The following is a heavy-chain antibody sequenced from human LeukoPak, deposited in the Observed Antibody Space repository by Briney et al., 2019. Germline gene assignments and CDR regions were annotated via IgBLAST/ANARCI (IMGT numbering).Heavy chain of an antibody. D-gene: IGHD5-24*01. Sequence: GGSLRHSCAASGFTFSSYEMNWVRQAPGKGLEWVSYISSSGSTIYYADSVKGRFTISRDNAKNSLYLQMNSLRAEDTAVYYCAGVEMATGPFDYWGQGTLVTVSS. CDR2: ISSSGSTI. CDR1: GFTFSSYE. J-gene: IGHJ4*02. V-gene: IGHV3-48*03. CDR3: AGVEMATGPFDY.